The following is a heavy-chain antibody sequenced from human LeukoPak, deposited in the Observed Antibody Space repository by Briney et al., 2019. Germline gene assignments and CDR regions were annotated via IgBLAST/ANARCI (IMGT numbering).Heavy chain of an antibody. Sequence: PGGSLRLSCAASGFTFSSYGMHWVRQAPGKGLEWVAVISYDGSNKYYADSVKGRFTISRDNSKNTLYLQMNSLRAEDTAVYYCAKDQGEAGNFDYWGQGTLVTVSS. CDR3: AKDQGEAGNFDY. J-gene: IGHJ4*02. D-gene: IGHD6-19*01. V-gene: IGHV3-30*18. CDR2: ISYDGSNK. CDR1: GFTFSSYG.